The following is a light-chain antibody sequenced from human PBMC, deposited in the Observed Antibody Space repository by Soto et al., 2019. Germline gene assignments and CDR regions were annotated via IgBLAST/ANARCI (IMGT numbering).Light chain of an antibody. CDR1: ALPKKY. CDR2: KDS. J-gene: IGLJ3*02. V-gene: IGLV3-16*01. Sequence: SYELTQPPSVSVSLGQMARITCSGEALPKKYAYWYQQKPGQFPVLVIYKDSERPSGIPERFSGSSSGTIVTLTISGVQAEDEADSYCLSADSSGTSWVFGGGPKLTVL. CDR3: LSADSSGTSWV.